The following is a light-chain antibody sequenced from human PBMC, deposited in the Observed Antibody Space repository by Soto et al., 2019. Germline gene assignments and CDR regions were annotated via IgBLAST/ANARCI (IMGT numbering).Light chain of an antibody. CDR3: CSYAGSYTSLYV. CDR2: DVS. CDR1: SSDVGGYNY. J-gene: IGLJ1*01. Sequence: QSALTPPRSVSGSPGQSVPISCTGTSSDVGGYNYVSWYQQHPGKAPKLMIYDVSKRPSGVPDRFSGSKSGNTASLTISGLQAEDEADYYCCSYAGSYTSLYVFGTGTKLTVL. V-gene: IGLV2-11*01.